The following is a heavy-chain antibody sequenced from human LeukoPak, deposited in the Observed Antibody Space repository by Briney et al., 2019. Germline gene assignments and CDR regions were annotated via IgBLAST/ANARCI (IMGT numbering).Heavy chain of an antibody. V-gene: IGHV3-23*01. CDR2: ISGSGGST. CDR3: ARIGYSSSSLDY. J-gene: IGHJ4*02. D-gene: IGHD2-2*01. CDR1: GFTFSSYA. Sequence: GGSLRLSCAASGFTFSSYAMSWVRQAPGKGLEWVSAISGSGGSTYYADSVKGRFTISRDNSKNTLHLQMNSLRAEDTAIYYCARIGYSSSSLDYWGQGTLVTVSS.